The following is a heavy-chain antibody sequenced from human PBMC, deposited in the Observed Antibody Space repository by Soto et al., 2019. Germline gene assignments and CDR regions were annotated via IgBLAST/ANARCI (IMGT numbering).Heavy chain of an antibody. CDR3: VKAGTMAETGTTPHAFDI. Sequence: HPGGSLRLSCAASGFTFPAYAMHWVRPAPGDGLEWVSIRWFNGSIQYYEDSVKGRFTISRDNSKNTLYLQMDSLRAEDTAVYFCVKAGTMAETGTTPHAFDIWGRGTMVTVSS. V-gene: IGHV3-30*02. D-gene: IGHD1-1*01. CDR1: GFTFPAYA. CDR2: RWFNGSIQ. J-gene: IGHJ3*02.